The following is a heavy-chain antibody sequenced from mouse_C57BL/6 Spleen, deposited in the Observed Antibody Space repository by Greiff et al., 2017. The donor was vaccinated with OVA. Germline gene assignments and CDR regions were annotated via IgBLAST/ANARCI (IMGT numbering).Heavy chain of an antibody. Sequence: VKLVESGAELARPGASVKLSCKASGYTFTSYGISWVKQRTGQGLEWIGEIYPRSGNTYYNEKFKGKATLTADKSSSTAYMELRSLTSEDSAVYFCARSDYAAMDYWGQGTSVTVSS. J-gene: IGHJ4*01. CDR2: IYPRSGNT. CDR1: GYTFTSYG. CDR3: ARSDYAAMDY. V-gene: IGHV1-81*01. D-gene: IGHD1-1*02.